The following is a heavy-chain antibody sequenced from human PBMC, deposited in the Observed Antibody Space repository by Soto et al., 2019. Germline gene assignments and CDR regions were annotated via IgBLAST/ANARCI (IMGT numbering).Heavy chain of an antibody. CDR2: ISSSSSTI. CDR3: ARDSETADYGDYGSISHFDY. D-gene: IGHD4-17*01. Sequence: GESLKISCAASGFTFSSYSMNWVRQAPGKGLEWVSYISSSSSTIYYADSVKGRFTISRDNAKNSLYLQMNSLRAEDTAVYYCARDSETADYGDYGSISHFDYWGQGTLVTVSS. CDR1: GFTFSSYS. V-gene: IGHV3-48*01. J-gene: IGHJ4*02.